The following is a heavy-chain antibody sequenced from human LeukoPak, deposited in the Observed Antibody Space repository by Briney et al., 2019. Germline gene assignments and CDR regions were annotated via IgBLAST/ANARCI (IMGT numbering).Heavy chain of an antibody. V-gene: IGHV3-30*02. D-gene: IGHD3-3*01. CDR1: GFSFSSYG. J-gene: IGHJ4*02. CDR2: VWYVGSEK. Sequence: PGGSLRLSCAASGFSFSSYGMRWVRQAPGKGLEWVAVVWYVGSEKYYADSVKGRFTISRDNSKNTLYLDMNSLRTEDTALYYCAKSTGRVVNNWGQGTLVTVSS. CDR3: AKSTGRVVNN.